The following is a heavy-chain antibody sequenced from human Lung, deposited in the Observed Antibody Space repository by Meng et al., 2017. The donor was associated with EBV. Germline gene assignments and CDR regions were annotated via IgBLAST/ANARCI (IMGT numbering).Heavy chain of an antibody. Sequence: QWQLVQSGSESKKPGASVKVSCKASGYTFTRYPMNWVRQAPGQGLEWMGWISTNTGNPTYAQGFTGRFVFSVDTSVSTAYLQISSLKAEDTAVYYCGTLKYTSGFYGPAYWGQGALVTVSS. CDR1: GYTFTRYP. CDR2: ISTNTGNP. J-gene: IGHJ4*02. V-gene: IGHV7-4-1*02. D-gene: IGHD6-19*01. CDR3: GTLKYTSGFYGPAY.